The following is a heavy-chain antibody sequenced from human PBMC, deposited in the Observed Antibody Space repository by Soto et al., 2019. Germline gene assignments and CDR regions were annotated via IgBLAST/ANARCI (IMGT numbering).Heavy chain of an antibody. CDR1: GYTFSSYD. D-gene: IGHD4-17*01. CDR2: LNPNSGDT. CDR3: ARETYGDYVGYFDP. J-gene: IGHJ5*02. Sequence: ASVKVSCKASGYTFSSYDINWVRQATGQGLEWMGWLNPNSGDTGYAQKFQGRVTLTRNTSINTACIELSSVTAADTAVYYCARETYGDYVGYFDPWGQGTLVTVSS. V-gene: IGHV1-8*01.